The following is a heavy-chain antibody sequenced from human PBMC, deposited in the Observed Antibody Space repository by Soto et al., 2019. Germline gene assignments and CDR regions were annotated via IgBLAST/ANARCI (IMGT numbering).Heavy chain of an antibody. CDR3: ASSPFTVTTSGGVDY. J-gene: IGHJ4*02. V-gene: IGHV1-69*13. Sequence: ASVKVSCKASGYTFTSYGISWVRQAPGQGLEWMGGIIPIFGTANYAQKFQGRVTITADESTSTAYMELSSLRSEDTAVYYCASSPFTVTTSGGVDYWGQGTLVTVSS. CDR2: IIPIFGTA. CDR1: GYTFTSYG. D-gene: IGHD4-17*01.